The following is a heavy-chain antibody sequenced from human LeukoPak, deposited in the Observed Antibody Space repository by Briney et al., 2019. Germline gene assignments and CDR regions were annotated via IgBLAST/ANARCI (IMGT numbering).Heavy chain of an antibody. CDR1: GFTFSNAW. V-gene: IGHV3-15*01. Sequence: GGSPRLSCAASGFTFSNAWMSWVRQAPGKGLEWVGRIKSKTDGGTTDYAAPVKGRFTISRDDSRNTLYLQMNSLKTEDTAVYYCTTEPVGDYYYGMDVWGKGTTVTVSS. D-gene: IGHD2-2*01. CDR3: TTEPVGDYYYGMDV. CDR2: IKSKTDGGTT. J-gene: IGHJ6*04.